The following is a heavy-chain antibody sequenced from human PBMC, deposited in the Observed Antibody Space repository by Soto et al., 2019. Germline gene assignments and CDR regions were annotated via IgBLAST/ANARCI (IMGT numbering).Heavy chain of an antibody. CDR1: GYSFTSYW. CDR2: IDPSDSYT. D-gene: IGHD2-2*01. V-gene: IGHV5-10-1*01. CDR3: ASNIVVVPATRDCYYYGMDV. J-gene: IGHJ6*02. Sequence: GESLKISCKGSGYSFTSYWISWVRQMPGKGLEWMGRIDPSDSYTNYSPSFQAHDTISADKSISTAYLQWSSLKASDTAIYYCASNIVVVPATRDCYYYGMDVWGQGTTVTVSS.